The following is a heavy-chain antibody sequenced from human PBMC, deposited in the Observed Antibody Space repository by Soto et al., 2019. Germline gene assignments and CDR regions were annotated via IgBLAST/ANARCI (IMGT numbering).Heavy chain of an antibody. Sequence: QVQLVQSGSEVKKPGASVTVSCKASGYPFTGYYIHWVRQAPGQGPEWMGWVSPKTGETNYVQKFQGRVTMTPETSTSTAYLELTRLRSDDTAVYYCARRPMWRQVAQDYGMDVWGHRTTVTVS. CDR2: VSPKTGET. V-gene: IGHV1-2*02. CDR1: GYPFTGYY. J-gene: IGHJ6*02. CDR3: ARRPMWRQVAQDYGMDV. D-gene: IGHD2-15*01.